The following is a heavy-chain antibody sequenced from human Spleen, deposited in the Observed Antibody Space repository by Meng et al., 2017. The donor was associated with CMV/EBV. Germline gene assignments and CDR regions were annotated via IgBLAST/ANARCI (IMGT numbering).Heavy chain of an antibody. CDR3: ARVYCSSTSCYPGFDP. J-gene: IGHJ5*02. CDR2: MNPNSGNT. D-gene: IGHD2-2*01. CDR1: YTFTSYG. V-gene: IGHV1-8*03. Sequence: YTFTSYGVNWVRQAPGQGLEWMGWMNPNSGNTGNAQKFQGRVTITRNTSISTAYMELSSLRSEDTAVYYCARVYCSSTSCYPGFDPWGQGTLVTVSS.